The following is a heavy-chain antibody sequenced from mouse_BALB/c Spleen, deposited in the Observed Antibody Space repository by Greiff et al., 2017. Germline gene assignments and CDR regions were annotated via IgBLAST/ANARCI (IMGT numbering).Heavy chain of an antibody. CDR2: ISYDGSN. D-gene: IGHD1-1*01. J-gene: IGHJ2*01. CDR1: GYSITSGYY. CDR3: AREEHYYGSRYYFDY. Sequence: EVQLVESGPGLVKPSQSLSLTCSVTGYSITSGYYWNWIRQFPGNKLEWMGYISYDGSNNYNPSLKNRISITRDTSKNQFFLKLNSVTTEDTATYYCAREEHYYGSRYYFDYWGQGTTLTVSS. V-gene: IGHV3-6*02.